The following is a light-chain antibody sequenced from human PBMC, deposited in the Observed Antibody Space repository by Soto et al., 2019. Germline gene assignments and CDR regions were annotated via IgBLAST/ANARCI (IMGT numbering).Light chain of an antibody. CDR2: GAS. CDR1: QSVSDN. Sequence: EVVMTQSPATLSVSPGERVTLSCRASQSVSDNLAWYQQKPGQAPSLLIYGASTRATTIPGRFSGSGSGTEYPLTISSLQSEDFAVYYYPQSNNWPYTFGQGTKLDSK. J-gene: IGKJ2*01. CDR3: PQSNNWPYT. V-gene: IGKV3-15*01.